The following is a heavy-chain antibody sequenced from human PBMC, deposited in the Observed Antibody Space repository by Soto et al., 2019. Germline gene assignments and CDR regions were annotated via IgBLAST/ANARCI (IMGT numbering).Heavy chain of an antibody. D-gene: IGHD2-15*01. V-gene: IGHV3-33*01. CDR1: GFTFSSYG. CDR2: IWYDGSNK. J-gene: IGHJ6*02. Sequence: QVQLVESGGGVVQPGRSLRLSCAASGFTFSSYGMHWVRQAPGKGLEWVAVIWYDGSNKYYADSVKGRFTISRDNSKNTLYLQMNSLRAEDTAVYYCARAGYCSGGSCYPHYYYYGMDVWGQGTTVTVSS. CDR3: ARAGYCSGGSCYPHYYYYGMDV.